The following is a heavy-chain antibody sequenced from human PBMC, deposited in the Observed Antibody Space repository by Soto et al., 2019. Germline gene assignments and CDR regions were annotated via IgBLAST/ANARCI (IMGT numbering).Heavy chain of an antibody. V-gene: IGHV3-30-3*01. D-gene: IGHD6-6*01. CDR2: ISYDGSNK. J-gene: IGHJ4*02. Sequence: VQLVESGGGVVQPGRSLRLSCAASGFTFSSYAMHWVRQAPGKGLEWVAVISYDGSNKYYADSVKGRFTISRDNSKNTLYLQMNSLRAEDTAVYYCARDDDGTAKYSSSSGDYWGQGTLVTVSS. CDR1: GFTFSSYA. CDR3: ARDDDGTAKYSSSSGDY.